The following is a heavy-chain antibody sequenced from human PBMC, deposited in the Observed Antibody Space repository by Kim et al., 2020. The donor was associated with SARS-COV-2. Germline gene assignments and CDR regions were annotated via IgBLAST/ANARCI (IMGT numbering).Heavy chain of an antibody. Sequence: GGSLRLSCTASGFTFSSYAMHWVRQAPGKGLEWVAVISYDGSNKFYADSLRGRFTISRDDSKNTLYLQMNSLRAEDTAVYFCAKDSYRYSGNLDYWGQGTLVTVSS. V-gene: IGHV3-30*18. D-gene: IGHD1-26*01. CDR1: GFTFSSYA. CDR2: ISYDGSNK. CDR3: AKDSYRYSGNLDY. J-gene: IGHJ4*02.